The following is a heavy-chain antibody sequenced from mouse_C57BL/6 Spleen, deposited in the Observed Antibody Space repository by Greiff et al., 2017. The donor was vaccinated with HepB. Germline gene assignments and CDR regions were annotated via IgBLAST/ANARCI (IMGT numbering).Heavy chain of an antibody. D-gene: IGHD1-1*01. V-gene: IGHV1-26*01. CDR2: INPNNGGT. CDR1: GYTFTDYY. J-gene: IGHJ3*01. Sequence: EVQLQQSGPELVKPGASVKISCKASGYTFTDYYMNWVKQSHGKSLEWIGDINPNNGGTSYNQKFKGKATLTVDKSSSTAYMELRSLTSEDSAVYYCARSPTTVVERAWFAYWGQGTLVTVSA. CDR3: ARSPTTVVERAWFAY.